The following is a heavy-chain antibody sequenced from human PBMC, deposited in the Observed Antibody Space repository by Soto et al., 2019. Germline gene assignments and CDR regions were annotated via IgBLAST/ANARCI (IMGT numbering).Heavy chain of an antibody. D-gene: IGHD1-7*01. J-gene: IGHJ4*02. V-gene: IGHV1-8*02. CDR1: GYTFTSYD. Sequence: VQLVQSGAEVRKPGASVKVSCEASGYTFTSYDIYWVRQATGQGLEWMGRLNPNTGESGYAQKFRGRVTVTSYSSINTVHMELSGLTSEDTAVYYCARRAETNGWNCFGGDKYYFDFWGQGTLVTVSS. CDR3: ARRAETNGWNCFGGDKYYFDF. CDR2: LNPNTGES.